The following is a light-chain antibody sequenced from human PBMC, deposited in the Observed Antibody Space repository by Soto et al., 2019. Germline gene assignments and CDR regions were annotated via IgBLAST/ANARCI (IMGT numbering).Light chain of an antibody. CDR1: SSDVWSYNL. J-gene: IGLJ1*01. Sequence: QSVLTQPASVSGSPGQSITISCTGNSSDVWSYNLVSWYQQHPGKAPKLMIYEVSKRPSVVSNRFSGSKSGNTASLTISGLQAEDEADYYCCSYAGSSTPYVFGTGTKLTVL. CDR2: EVS. CDR3: CSYAGSSTPYV. V-gene: IGLV2-23*02.